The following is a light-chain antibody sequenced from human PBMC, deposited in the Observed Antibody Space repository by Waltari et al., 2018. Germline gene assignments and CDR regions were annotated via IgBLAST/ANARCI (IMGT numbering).Light chain of an antibody. CDR3: QQYKTYYT. Sequence: DIQMTQSPSTLSASVGDRVTITCRASQSISIWLAWYQQKPGRAPELLIYRASYLESGVPSRFSGSGSGTEFTLTISSLQPDDFATYYCQQYKTYYTFGHGTKLEIK. CDR2: RAS. J-gene: IGKJ2*01. CDR1: QSISIW. V-gene: IGKV1-5*03.